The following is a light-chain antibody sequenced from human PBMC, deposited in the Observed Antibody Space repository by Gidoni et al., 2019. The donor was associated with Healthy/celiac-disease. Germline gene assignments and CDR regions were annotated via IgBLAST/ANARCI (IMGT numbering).Light chain of an antibody. CDR1: QSVSSSY. Sequence: EIVLTQLPGTLSLSPGERATLSCRASQSVSSSYLAWYQQKPGQAPRLLIYGASSRATGIPDRFSGSGSGTDFTLTISRLEPEDFAVYYCQQYGSSRTFGQGTKVEIK. CDR2: GAS. CDR3: QQYGSSRT. V-gene: IGKV3-20*01. J-gene: IGKJ1*01.